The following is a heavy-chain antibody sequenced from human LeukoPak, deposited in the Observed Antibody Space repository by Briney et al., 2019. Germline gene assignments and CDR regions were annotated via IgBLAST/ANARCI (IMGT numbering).Heavy chain of an antibody. CDR1: GYTFTSYY. CDR2: INPSGGST. D-gene: IGHD3-10*01. V-gene: IGHV1-46*01. CDR3: ARGPPYGSGSYQSWRDIDIANWFDP. Sequence: ASVKVSCKASGYTFTSYYMHWVRQAPGQGLEWMGIINPSGGSTSYAQKFQGRVTMTRDTSTSTVYMELSSLRSEDMAVYYCARGPPYGSGSYQSWRDIDIANWFDPWGQGTLVTVSS. J-gene: IGHJ5*02.